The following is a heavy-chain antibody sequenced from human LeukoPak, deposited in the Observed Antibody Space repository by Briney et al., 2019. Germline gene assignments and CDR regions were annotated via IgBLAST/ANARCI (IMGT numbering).Heavy chain of an antibody. CDR1: GGSISSSSYY. Sequence: SETLSLTCTVSGGSISSSSYYWRWIRQPPGKGLEWIGYIYYSGSTNYNPSLKSRVTISVDTSKNQFSLKLSSVTAADTAVYYCARDVSDCSGGSCYSDYWGQGTLVTVSS. D-gene: IGHD2-15*01. V-gene: IGHV4-61*01. CDR2: IYYSGST. J-gene: IGHJ4*02. CDR3: ARDVSDCSGGSCYSDY.